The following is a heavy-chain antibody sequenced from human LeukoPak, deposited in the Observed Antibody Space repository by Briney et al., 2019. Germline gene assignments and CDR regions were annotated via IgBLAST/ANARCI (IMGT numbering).Heavy chain of an antibody. CDR3: ARDLGDTAMADY. D-gene: IGHD5-18*01. CDR1: GGSFSGYY. Sequence: PSETLSLTCAVYGGSFSGYYWSWIRQPPGKGLEWIGEINHSGSTYYNPSLKSRVTISVDTSKNQFSLKLSSVTAADTAVYYCARDLGDTAMADYWGQGTLVTVSS. J-gene: IGHJ4*02. CDR2: INHSGST. V-gene: IGHV4-34*01.